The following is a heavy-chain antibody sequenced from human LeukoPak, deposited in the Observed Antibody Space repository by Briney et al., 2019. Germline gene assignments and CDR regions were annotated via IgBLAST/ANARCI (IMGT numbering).Heavy chain of an antibody. CDR3: AIMHGYYDGSGYWVE. D-gene: IGHD3-22*01. Sequence: PGGSLRLSCAASGFTFGSYAMSWVRQAPGKGLEWVSYISPSGDRTSNADSVEGRFTISRDNPKNTLYLQRNSLRDEDTAVYYCAIMHGYYDGSGYWVEWGEGTLVTVSS. V-gene: IGHV3-23*01. CDR1: GFTFGSYA. CDR2: ISPSGDRT. J-gene: IGHJ4*02.